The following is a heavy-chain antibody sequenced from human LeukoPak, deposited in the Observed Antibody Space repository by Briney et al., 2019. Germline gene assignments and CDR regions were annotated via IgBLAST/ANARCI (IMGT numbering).Heavy chain of an antibody. CDR2: IYNDGRT. Sequence: GGSLRLSCAASGVTVSSNYMSWVRQAPGKGLEWVSFIYNDGRTQHTDSVKGRFTISRDNSKNTLYLQMNSLRAEDTALYYCARWYCTSTNCYYDYWGQGTLVTVSS. V-gene: IGHV3-53*01. CDR3: ARWYCTSTNCYYDY. J-gene: IGHJ4*02. D-gene: IGHD2-2*01. CDR1: GVTVSSNY.